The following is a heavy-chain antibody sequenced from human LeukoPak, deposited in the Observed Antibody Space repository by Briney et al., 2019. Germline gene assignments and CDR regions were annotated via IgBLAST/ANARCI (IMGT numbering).Heavy chain of an antibody. V-gene: IGHV4-39*07. D-gene: IGHD6-6*01. CDR3: ARDLWFGYSSSPPHFDY. CDR1: GGSISSSSYY. J-gene: IGHJ4*02. CDR2: IYYSGST. Sequence: PSETLSLTCTVSGGSISSSSYYWGWIRQPPGKGLEWIGSIYYSGSTYYNPSLKSRVTISIDMSKKQFSLKLNSVTAADTAVYYCARDLWFGYSSSPPHFDYWGQGTLVTVSS.